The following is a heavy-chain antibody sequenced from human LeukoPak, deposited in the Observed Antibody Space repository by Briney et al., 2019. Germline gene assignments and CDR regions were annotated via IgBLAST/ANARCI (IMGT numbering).Heavy chain of an antibody. Sequence: PGGSLRLSCAASGFTISRHYMSWVRQAPGKGLEWVALSYSGGSTYYADSVEGRFTISRDNSKSMLFLQMNSLRADDMAVYYCARGPDVDGYIHAPFDYWGQGALVTISS. J-gene: IGHJ4*02. V-gene: IGHV3-53*01. CDR3: ARGPDVDGYIHAPFDY. CDR1: GFTISRHY. CDR2: SYSGGST. D-gene: IGHD5-24*01.